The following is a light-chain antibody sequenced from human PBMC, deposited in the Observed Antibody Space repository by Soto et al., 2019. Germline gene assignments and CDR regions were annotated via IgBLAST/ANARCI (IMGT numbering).Light chain of an antibody. CDR1: SSDVGGYNY. V-gene: IGLV2-14*01. J-gene: IGLJ1*01. Sequence: QSVLTQPASVSGSPGQSITISCTGTSSDVGGYNYVSWYQQHPGKAPKLMIYAVSNRPSGVSNRFSGSKSGNTATLTISGLQAEDEADYYCCSYTVSGTLYVFGTGTKVTVL. CDR3: CSYTVSGTLYV. CDR2: AVS.